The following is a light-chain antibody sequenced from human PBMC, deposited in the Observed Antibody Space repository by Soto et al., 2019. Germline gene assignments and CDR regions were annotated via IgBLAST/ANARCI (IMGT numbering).Light chain of an antibody. V-gene: IGLV3-21*02. J-gene: IGLJ3*02. CDR2: DDS. Sequence: SYELTQPPSVSVAPGQTATITCGGNNIGIKNVHWYQQRPGQAPVLVVSDDSDRPPGIPERFSGSRSANTARLIISRVEAGDEADYSCQVWDSRSDQWVFGGGTKLTVL. CDR3: QVWDSRSDQWV. CDR1: NIGIKN.